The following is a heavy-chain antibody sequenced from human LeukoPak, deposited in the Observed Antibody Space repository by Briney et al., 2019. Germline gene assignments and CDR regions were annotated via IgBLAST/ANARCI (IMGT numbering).Heavy chain of an antibody. D-gene: IGHD3-22*01. Sequence: GGSLRLSCAASGFTFSSYAMHWVRQAPGKGLEWVAVISYDGSNKNYGDSVKGRFTISRGNSKNTLYLQMKSLRAEDTAVYYCARDSSDPVVTMIVWAFDIWGQATMVTVSS. V-gene: IGHV3-30-3*01. CDR2: ISYDGSNK. CDR3: ARDSSDPVVTMIVWAFDI. CDR1: GFTFSSYA. J-gene: IGHJ3*02.